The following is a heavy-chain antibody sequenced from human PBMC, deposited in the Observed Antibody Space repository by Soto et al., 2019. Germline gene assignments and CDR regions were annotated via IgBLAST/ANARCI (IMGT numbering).Heavy chain of an antibody. Sequence: PGGSLRLSCAASGFTFRTYAMNWVRQAPGKGLEWVSAISGGGGSTYYADSVKGRVTISRDNSKNTLYLQMNSLRAEDTAVYYCAKVSLGALTFTDYYYYGLDVWGQGTTVTVSS. V-gene: IGHV3-23*01. J-gene: IGHJ6*02. CDR3: AKVSLGALTFTDYYYYGLDV. CDR1: GFTFRTYA. CDR2: ISGGGGST. D-gene: IGHD1-26*01.